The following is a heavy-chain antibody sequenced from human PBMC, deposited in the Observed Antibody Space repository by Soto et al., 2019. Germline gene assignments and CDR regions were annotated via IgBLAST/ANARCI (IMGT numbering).Heavy chain of an antibody. CDR3: ARAGEYSGYDFYYYYYMDV. J-gene: IGHJ6*03. Sequence: EASVKVSCKASGYTFTSYGISWVRQAPGQGLEWMGWISAYNGNTNYAQKLQGRVTMTTDTSTSTAYMELRSLRSDDTAVYYCARAGEYSGYDFYYYYYMDVWGKGTTVTVSS. V-gene: IGHV1-18*01. CDR1: GYTFTSYG. D-gene: IGHD5-12*01. CDR2: ISAYNGNT.